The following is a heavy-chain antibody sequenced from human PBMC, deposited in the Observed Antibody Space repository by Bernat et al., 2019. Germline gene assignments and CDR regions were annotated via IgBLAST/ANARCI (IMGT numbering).Heavy chain of an antibody. CDR2: ISYDGSNK. Sequence: QVQLVESGGGVVQPGRSLRLSCAASGFTFSSYGMHWVRQAPGKGLEWVAVISYDGSNKYSADSVKGRFTISRDNSKNTLYLQMNSLRAEDTAVYYCAKDNYGDYQPLDYWGQGTLVTVSS. D-gene: IGHD4-17*01. CDR3: AKDNYGDYQPLDY. J-gene: IGHJ4*02. V-gene: IGHV3-30*18. CDR1: GFTFSSYG.